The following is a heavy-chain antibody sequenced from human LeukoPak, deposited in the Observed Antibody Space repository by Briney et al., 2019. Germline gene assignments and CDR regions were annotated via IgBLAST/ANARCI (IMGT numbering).Heavy chain of an antibody. V-gene: IGHV3-23*01. CDR1: GFTFSSYG. CDR3: ASNSGRYGGFGVY. J-gene: IGHJ4*02. CDR2: IGGRDGST. D-gene: IGHD1-26*01. Sequence: GGSLRLSCAASGFTFSSYGMSWVRQAPGKGLEWVSAIGGRDGSTYYADSVKGRFTISRDNSKNTLYVQMNSLRAEDTAVYYCASNSGRYGGFGVYWGQGTLVTVSS.